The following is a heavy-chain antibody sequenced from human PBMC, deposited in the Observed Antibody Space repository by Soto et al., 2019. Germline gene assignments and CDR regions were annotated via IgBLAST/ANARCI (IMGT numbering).Heavy chain of an antibody. CDR1: GGSISSYY. CDR2: IYYSGST. J-gene: IGHJ5*02. D-gene: IGHD6-6*01. Sequence: SETLSLTCTVSGGSISSYYGSWVRQPPGKGLEWIGYIYYSGSTNYNPSLKSRVTISVDTSKNQFSLKLSSVTAADTAVYYCARQSIAARSWFDPWGQGTLVTVSS. CDR3: ARQSIAARSWFDP. V-gene: IGHV4-59*01.